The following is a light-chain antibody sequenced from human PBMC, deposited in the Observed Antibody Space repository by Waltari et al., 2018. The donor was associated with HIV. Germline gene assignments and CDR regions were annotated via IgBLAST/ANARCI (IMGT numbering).Light chain of an antibody. CDR1: SSNIGSNT. Sequence: QSVLTQPPSASGTPGQRVTISCSGSSSNIGSNTITWYQQFPGTAPKLLIYTNKQRPSGVPDRFSGSKSGTSASLAISGLQSEDEADFYCAAWDDSLSSYVFGTGTKVTVL. CDR2: TNK. J-gene: IGLJ1*01. V-gene: IGLV1-44*01. CDR3: AAWDDSLSSYV.